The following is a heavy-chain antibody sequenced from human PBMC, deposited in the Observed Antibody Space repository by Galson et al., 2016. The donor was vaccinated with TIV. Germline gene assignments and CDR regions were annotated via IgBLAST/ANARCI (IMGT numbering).Heavy chain of an antibody. V-gene: IGHV3-30*04. CDR2: ISYDGSNH. Sequence: SLRLSCAASGFTFSNYAMHWVRQAPGKGPEWVAVISYDGSNHFYPDSVKGRFTMSRDNSKNTVFLQMNSLRAEDTAVYYCTKVPSSGFSYYYGLDVWGQGTTVTVSS. D-gene: IGHD3-22*01. CDR1: GFTFSNYA. CDR3: TKVPSSGFSYYYGLDV. J-gene: IGHJ6*02.